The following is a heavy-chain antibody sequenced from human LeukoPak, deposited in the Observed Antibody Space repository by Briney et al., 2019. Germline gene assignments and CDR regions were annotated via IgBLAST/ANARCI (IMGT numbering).Heavy chain of an antibody. J-gene: IGHJ6*04. Sequence: PSETLSLTSTVSGGSISSYYWTWIRQPPGMGLEWIGYIYYSGSTNYYPSLKSRVTISVDTSKNQFSLKLSSVTAADTAVYYCAREVMTYGSLDVWGKGTTVTISS. CDR3: AREVMTYGSLDV. CDR1: GGSISSYY. V-gene: IGHV4-59*01. CDR2: IYYSGST. D-gene: IGHD3-10*01.